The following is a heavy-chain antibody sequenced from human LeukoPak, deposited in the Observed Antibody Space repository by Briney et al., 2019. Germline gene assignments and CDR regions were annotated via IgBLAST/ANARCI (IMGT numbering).Heavy chain of an antibody. CDR2: INSDGSST. Sequence: GGSLRLSCAASGFTFSSYWMHWVRQAPGKGLVWVARINSDGSSTRYADSVKGRFIISRDNAKNTLFLQMNSLRAEDTAVYYCARAMVVVDVDYWGQGTLVTVSS. D-gene: IGHD3-22*01. J-gene: IGHJ4*02. CDR3: ARAMVVVDVDY. V-gene: IGHV3-74*01. CDR1: GFTFSSYW.